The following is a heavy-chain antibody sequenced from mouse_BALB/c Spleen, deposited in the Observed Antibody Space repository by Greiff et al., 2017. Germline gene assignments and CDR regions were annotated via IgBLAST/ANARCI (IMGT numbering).Heavy chain of an antibody. V-gene: IGHV2-9*02. Sequence: QVQLKESGPGLVAPSQSLSITCTVSGFSLTSYGVHWVRQPPGKGLEWLGVIWAGGSTNYNSALMSRLSISKDNSKSQVFLKMNSLQTDDTAMYYCARAGDYYYFDYWGQGTTLTVSS. D-gene: IGHD1-1*01. CDR3: ARAGDYYYFDY. J-gene: IGHJ2*01. CDR1: GFSLTSYG. CDR2: IWAGGST.